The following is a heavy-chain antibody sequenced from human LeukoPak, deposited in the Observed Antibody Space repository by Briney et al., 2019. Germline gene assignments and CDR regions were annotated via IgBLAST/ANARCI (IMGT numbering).Heavy chain of an antibody. CDR1: GYTFTYFY. CDR2: INLNSGDT. J-gene: IGHJ4*02. CDR3: ARGHIVTASFDY. V-gene: IGHV1-2*02. Sequence: GASVKVSCKASGYTFTYFYTYWVRQAPGQGLEWMGWINLNSGDTNYAQNFQGRVTMTRDTSITTAYMELTSLRSDDTAMYYCARGHIVTASFDYWGQGSLVTVSS. D-gene: IGHD3-9*01.